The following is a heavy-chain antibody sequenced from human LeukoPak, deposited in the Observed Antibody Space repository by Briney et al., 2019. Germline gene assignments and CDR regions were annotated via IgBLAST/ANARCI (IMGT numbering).Heavy chain of an antibody. CDR1: GFTFDDYA. V-gene: IGHV3-9*03. CDR2: ISWNSGSI. J-gene: IGHJ4*02. CDR3: ARRAYYYGSGSPGEGFDY. Sequence: PGGSLRLSCAVSGFTFDDYAMHWVRQAPGKGLEWVSGISWNSGSIGYADSVKGRFTISRDNAKNSLYLQMNSLRAEDMALYYCARRAYYYGSGSPGEGFDYWGQGTLVTVSS. D-gene: IGHD3-10*01.